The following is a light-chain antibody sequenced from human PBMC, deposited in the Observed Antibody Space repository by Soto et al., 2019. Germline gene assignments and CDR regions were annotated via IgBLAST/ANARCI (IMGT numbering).Light chain of an antibody. V-gene: IGLV1-40*01. CDR1: SSNIGAGYD. J-gene: IGLJ2*01. CDR3: QSYDSSLTEGV. Sequence: QSVLTQPPSVSGAPGQRVTISCTGSSSNIGAGYDVHWYQQLPGTAPKLLIYGNSNRPSGVPDRFSGSKSGTSASLAITGLQAEDEADYYCQSYDSSLTEGVFGGETKLTVL. CDR2: GNS.